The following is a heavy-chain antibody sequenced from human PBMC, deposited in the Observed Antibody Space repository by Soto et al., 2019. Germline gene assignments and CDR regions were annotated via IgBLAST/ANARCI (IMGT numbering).Heavy chain of an antibody. CDR1: GFTFSSYG. J-gene: IGHJ4*02. CDR2: TSYDGSNK. V-gene: IGHV3-30*18. Sequence: QVQLVESGGGVVQPGRSLRLSCAASGFTFSSYGMHWVRQAPGKGLEWVALTSYDGSNKYYADSVKGRFTISRDNSKNTLFLQMNSLRPEDTAVYYCGKDPGYCVSGRCYSHYWGQGTLVTVSS. D-gene: IGHD2-15*01. CDR3: GKDPGYCVSGRCYSHY.